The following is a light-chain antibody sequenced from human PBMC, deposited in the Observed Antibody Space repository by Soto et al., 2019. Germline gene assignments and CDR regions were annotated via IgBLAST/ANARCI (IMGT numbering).Light chain of an antibody. CDR1: QSFNSNY. CDR3: QQYGSSL. J-gene: IGKJ5*01. Sequence: EIVLTQSPGTLSLSPGERATLSCRASQSFNSNYLAWYQQKPGQAPRLLIYGASNRATGIPDRFSGSGSGTDFTLTISRLEPEDFAVYYCQQYGSSLFGQGTRLEIK. CDR2: GAS. V-gene: IGKV3-20*01.